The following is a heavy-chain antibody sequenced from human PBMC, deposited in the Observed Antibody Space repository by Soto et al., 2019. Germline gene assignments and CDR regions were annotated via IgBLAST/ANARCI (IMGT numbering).Heavy chain of an antibody. CDR3: TRGEPAAPLHYYYYMDV. CDR2: INSDGSST. V-gene: IGHV3-74*01. J-gene: IGHJ6*03. D-gene: IGHD2-2*01. Sequence: EVQLVESGGGLVQPGGSLRLSCAASGFTFSSYWMHWVRQAPGKGLVWVSRINSDGSSTSYADSVKGRFTISRDNAKKTLHLKINRLRADDTAVYYCTRGEPAAPLHYYYYMDVWGKGTTVTVSS. CDR1: GFTFSSYW.